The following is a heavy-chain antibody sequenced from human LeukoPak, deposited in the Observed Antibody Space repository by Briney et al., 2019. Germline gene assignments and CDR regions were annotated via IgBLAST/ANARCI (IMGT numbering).Heavy chain of an antibody. CDR3: ARHRGGNTYYYDLSRLDAFDI. J-gene: IGHJ3*02. Sequence: SETLSLTCTVSGGSISSSSYYWGWIRQPPGKGLEWIGSIYYSGSTYYNPSLKSRVTISVDTSKNQFSLKLSSVTAADTAVYYCARHRGGNTYYYDLSRLDAFDIWGQGTMVTVSS. CDR1: GGSISSSSYY. V-gene: IGHV4-39*01. D-gene: IGHD3-22*01. CDR2: IYYSGST.